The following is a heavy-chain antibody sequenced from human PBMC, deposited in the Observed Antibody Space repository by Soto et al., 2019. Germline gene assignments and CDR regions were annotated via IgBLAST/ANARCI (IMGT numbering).Heavy chain of an antibody. CDR3: ARAWGSGSWFDP. D-gene: IGHD3-10*01. Sequence: EVQLVESGGGLVQPGGSLRLSCAASGFTFSSYWMSWVRQAPGKGLEWVANIKQDGSEKYYVDSVKGRFTISRDNAKNALYLQMNSLRAEDTAVYYCARAWGSGSWFDPWGQGTLVTVPS. V-gene: IGHV3-7*01. CDR1: GFTFSSYW. J-gene: IGHJ5*02. CDR2: IKQDGSEK.